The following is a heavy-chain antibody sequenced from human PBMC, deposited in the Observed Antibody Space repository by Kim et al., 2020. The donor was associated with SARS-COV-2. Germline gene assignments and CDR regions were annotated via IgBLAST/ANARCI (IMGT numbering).Heavy chain of an antibody. CDR1: GGSISSYY. D-gene: IGHD3-10*01. Sequence: SETLSLTCTVSGGSISSYYWSWIRQPPGKGLEWIGYIYYSGSTNYNPSLKSRVTISVDTSKNQFSLKLSSVTAADTAVYYCARANVVLLWFGESKNGYY. J-gene: IGHJ4*01. CDR3: ARANVVLLWFGESKNGYY. V-gene: IGHV4-59*01. CDR2: IYYSGST.